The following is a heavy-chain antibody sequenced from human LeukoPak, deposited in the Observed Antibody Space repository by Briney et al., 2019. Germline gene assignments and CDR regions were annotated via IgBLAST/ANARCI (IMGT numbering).Heavy chain of an antibody. D-gene: IGHD3-10*01. CDR1: GYTFTVYY. CDR2: INPNSGGT. V-gene: IGHV1-2*02. J-gene: IGHJ5*02. Sequence: ASVKVSCKASGYTFTVYYMHWVRQAPGQGLEWMGWINPNSGGTNYAQKFQGRVTITRDTSISTAYMELSRLRSDDTAVYYCARWVLRATSYGRSWFDPWGQGTLVTVSS. CDR3: ARWVLRATSYGRSWFDP.